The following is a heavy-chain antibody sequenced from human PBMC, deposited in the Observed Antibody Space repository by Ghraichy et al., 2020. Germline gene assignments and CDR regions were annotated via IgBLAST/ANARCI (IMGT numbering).Heavy chain of an antibody. CDR2: INPNSGGT. CDR1: GYTFTGYY. Sequence: ASVKVSCKASGYTFTGYYMHWVRQAPGQGLEWMGWINPNSGGTNYAQKFQGRVTMTRDTSISTAYMELSRLRSDDTAVYYCARGVGATMLQGKDYYYGMDVWGQGTTVTVSS. D-gene: IGHD1-26*01. J-gene: IGHJ6*02. V-gene: IGHV1-2*02. CDR3: ARGVGATMLQGKDYYYGMDV.